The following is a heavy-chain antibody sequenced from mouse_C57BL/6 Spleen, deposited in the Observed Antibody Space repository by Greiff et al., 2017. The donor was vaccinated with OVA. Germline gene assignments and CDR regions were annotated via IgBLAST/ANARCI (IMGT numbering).Heavy chain of an antibody. Sequence: VQLQESGAELARPGASVKMSCKASGYTFTSYTMHWVKQRPGQGLEWIGYINPSSGYTKYNQKFKDKATLTADKSSSTAYMQLSSLTSEDSAVYYCARSPIYSNFYWYFDVWGTGTTVTVSS. CDR2: INPSSGYT. V-gene: IGHV1-4*01. CDR3: ARSPIYSNFYWYFDV. J-gene: IGHJ1*03. CDR1: GYTFTSYT. D-gene: IGHD2-5*01.